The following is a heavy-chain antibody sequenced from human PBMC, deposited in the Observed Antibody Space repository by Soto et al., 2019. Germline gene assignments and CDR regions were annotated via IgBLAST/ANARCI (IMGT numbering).Heavy chain of an antibody. J-gene: IGHJ4*02. D-gene: IGHD5-12*01. CDR2: ISWNSGSI. CDR1: GFTFDDYA. Sequence: EVQLVESGGGLVQPGRSLRLSCAASGFTFDDYAMHWVRQAPGKGLEWVSGISWNSGSIGYADSVKGRFTISGDNAKNSLYLQMNSLRAEDTALYYCAKDKDRGRVVWWLRYNFDYGGQGTMVTVSS. CDR3: AKDKDRGRVVWWLRYNFDY. V-gene: IGHV3-9*01.